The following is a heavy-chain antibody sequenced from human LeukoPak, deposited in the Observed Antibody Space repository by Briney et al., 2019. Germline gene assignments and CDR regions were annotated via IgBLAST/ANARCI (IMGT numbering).Heavy chain of an antibody. V-gene: IGHV5-51*01. CDR1: GYSFTSYW. CDR3: ARLQYCSGGSCYYFDY. J-gene: IGHJ4*02. Sequence: GESLKISCKGSGYSFTSYWIGWVRQMPGNGLEWMGIIYPGDSDTRYSPSFQGQVTISADKSISTAYLQWSSLKASDTAMYYCARLQYCSGGSCYYFDYWGQGTLVTVSS. CDR2: IYPGDSDT. D-gene: IGHD2-15*01.